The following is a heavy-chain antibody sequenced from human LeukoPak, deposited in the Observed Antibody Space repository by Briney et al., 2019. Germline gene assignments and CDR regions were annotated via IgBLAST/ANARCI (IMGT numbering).Heavy chain of an antibody. CDR1: GFTFSNYV. D-gene: IGHD4-17*01. Sequence: PGGSLRLSCAASGFTFSNYVMGWVRQAPGKGLEWVSALSGSGGSTYYADSVKGRFTISRDNSKNTLYLQMNSLRAEDTAVYFCAKNFYGDYNVFFDYWGQGTLVAYSS. J-gene: IGHJ4*02. CDR2: LSGSGGST. CDR3: AKNFYGDYNVFFDY. V-gene: IGHV3-23*01.